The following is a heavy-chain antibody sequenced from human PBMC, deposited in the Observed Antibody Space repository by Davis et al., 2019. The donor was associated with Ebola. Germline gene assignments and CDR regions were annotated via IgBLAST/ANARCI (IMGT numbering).Heavy chain of an antibody. CDR3: ARVRFERSGYYLYGLYY. CDR2: INPSGGST. D-gene: IGHD3-22*01. CDR1: GYTFTGYY. J-gene: IGHJ4*02. V-gene: IGHV1-46*01. Sequence: ASVKVSCKASGYTFTGYYMHWVRQAPGQGLEWMGWINPSGGSTSYAQNFQGRVTMTRDTSTRTVYMELSSLRSEDTAVYYCARVRFERSGYYLYGLYYWGQGTLVTVSS.